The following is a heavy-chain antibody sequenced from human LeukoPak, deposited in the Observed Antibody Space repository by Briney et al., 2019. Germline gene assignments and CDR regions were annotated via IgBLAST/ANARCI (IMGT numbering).Heavy chain of an antibody. J-gene: IGHJ6*03. CDR3: ARHPIAVAGTGGRDYDYYYYYMDV. CDR1: GYSFTSYW. CDR2: IYPGDSDT. V-gene: IGHV5-51*01. D-gene: IGHD6-19*01. Sequence: GESLKISCKGSGYSFTSYWIGWVRQMPGKGLEWMGIIYPGDSDTRYSPSFQGQVTISADKSISTAYLQWSSLKASDTAMYYCARHPIAVAGTGGRDYDYYYYYMDVWGKGTTVTVSS.